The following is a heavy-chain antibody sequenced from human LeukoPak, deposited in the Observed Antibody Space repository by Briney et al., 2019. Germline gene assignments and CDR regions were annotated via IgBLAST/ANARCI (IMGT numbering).Heavy chain of an antibody. V-gene: IGHV4-34*01. Sequence: PSETLSLTCAVYGGSFIGYHWNWIRQAPGKGLQWIGEVNHRGMTNYNPSLKSRVIISADTSKNQFPLKLKSVTAADTAMYYCARDPTTEISVPYYFDDWGQGTLVTVSS. CDR1: GGSFIGYH. D-gene: IGHD3-16*01. CDR2: VNHRGMT. CDR3: ARDPTTEISVPYYFDD. J-gene: IGHJ4*02.